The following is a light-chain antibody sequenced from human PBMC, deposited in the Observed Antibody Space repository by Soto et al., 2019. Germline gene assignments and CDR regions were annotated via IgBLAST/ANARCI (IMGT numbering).Light chain of an antibody. V-gene: IGLV1-51*01. CDR3: GTWDSSLSAVV. Sequence: QSVLTQPPSVSAAPGQKVTISCSGSSSNIGNNYVSWYQQLPGTAPKLLIYDNNKRPSGIPDRFSGSKSGTSATVGITGLHTGDEADYYCGTWDSSLSAVVFGGGTKLTVL. CDR1: SSNIGNNY. CDR2: DNN. J-gene: IGLJ2*01.